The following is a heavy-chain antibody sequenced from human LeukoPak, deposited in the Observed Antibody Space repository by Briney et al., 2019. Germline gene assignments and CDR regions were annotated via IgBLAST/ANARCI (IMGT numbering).Heavy chain of an antibody. CDR2: IYDSGST. CDR1: GGSIRSYF. J-gene: IGHJ6*02. D-gene: IGHD5-18*01. CDR3: ARGKRGYSHDTKYYYYGMDV. Sequence: SETLSLTCTVSGGSIRSYFWSWIRQPSGKGLEWIGYIYDSGSTHYNPSLKSRVTISVDTSKNQFSLRLSSVTAADTAVYYCARGKRGYSHDTKYYYYGMDVWGQGTTVTVSS. V-gene: IGHV4-59*12.